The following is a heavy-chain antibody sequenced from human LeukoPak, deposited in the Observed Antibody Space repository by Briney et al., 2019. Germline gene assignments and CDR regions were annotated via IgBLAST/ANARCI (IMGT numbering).Heavy chain of an antibody. D-gene: IGHD1-1*01. CDR2: INTDGRST. V-gene: IGHV3-74*01. Sequence: GGSLRLSCAVSGFTFSTYWMHWXRQAPGEGLVWVSRINTDGRSTSYADSVKGRFTISRDNAKNTLYLQMSSLRADDTAVYYCARGGLEPVDFWGQGTLVTVSS. CDR1: GFTFSTYW. CDR3: ARGGLEPVDF. J-gene: IGHJ4*02.